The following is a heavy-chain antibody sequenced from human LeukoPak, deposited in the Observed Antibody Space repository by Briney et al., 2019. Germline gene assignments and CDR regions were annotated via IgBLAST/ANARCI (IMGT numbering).Heavy chain of an antibody. J-gene: IGHJ3*02. V-gene: IGHV3-7*02. CDR1: GFTFSNYW. Sequence: PGGSLRLSCAASGFTFSNYWMSWVRQAPGKGLEWVANIKQDGSEKYYVDSVKGRFTISRDNAKNSLYLQMNGLRAEDTAVYNCARTAGYSSIVFDIWGQGTMVTVSS. D-gene: IGHD2-2*01. CDR3: ARTAGYSSIVFDI. CDR2: IKQDGSEK.